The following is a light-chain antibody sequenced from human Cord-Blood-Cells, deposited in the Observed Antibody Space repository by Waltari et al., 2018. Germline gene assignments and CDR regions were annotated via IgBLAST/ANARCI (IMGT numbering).Light chain of an antibody. Sequence: EIVLTQSPATLSLSPGERATLSCRASQSVSSYLAWYQQKPGQAPRLLIYDASNRATGIPARFSGSGSGTDFSLTIGSLEPEDFAVYYCQQRSNWPQWTFGQGTKVEIK. V-gene: IGKV3-11*01. CDR3: QQRSNWPQWT. CDR1: QSVSSY. J-gene: IGKJ1*01. CDR2: DAS.